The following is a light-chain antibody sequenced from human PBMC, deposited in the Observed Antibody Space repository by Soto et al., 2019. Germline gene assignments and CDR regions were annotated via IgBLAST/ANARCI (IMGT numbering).Light chain of an antibody. V-gene: IGKV1-5*01. CDR1: QSTNKW. CDR3: QQYNIGYT. Sequence: IPMTQSPSTLSASVGDRVTITCRASQSTNKWVAWFQQKSGRAPKLLIYDAATLQSGVPSRFSGTGSGTDFSLTISSLQPEDFATYYCQQYNIGYTFGQGTRLDIK. J-gene: IGKJ2*01. CDR2: DAA.